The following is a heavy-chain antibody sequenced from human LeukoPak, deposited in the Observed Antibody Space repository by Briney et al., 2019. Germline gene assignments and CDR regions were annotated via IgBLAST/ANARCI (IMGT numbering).Heavy chain of an antibody. V-gene: IGHV4-59*01. CDR3: ARTGGYNSPFSF. CDR2: VSYSGST. CDR1: GGSISSYY. Sequence: SETLSLTCTVSGGSISSYYWNWVRQPPGKGLEWIGYVSYSGSTNYNPSLKSRVTISVDTSKNQFSLKLNSVTAADTAVYYCARTGGYNSPFSFWGQGALVTVSS. D-gene: IGHD5-24*01. J-gene: IGHJ4*02.